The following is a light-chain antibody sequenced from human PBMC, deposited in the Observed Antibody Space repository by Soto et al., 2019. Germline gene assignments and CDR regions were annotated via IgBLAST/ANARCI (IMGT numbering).Light chain of an antibody. CDR1: SSDVGSYNL. V-gene: IGLV2-23*01. J-gene: IGLJ3*02. CDR3: CSYAGSRV. CDR2: EGS. Sequence: QSALTQPASVSGSPGQSITISCTGTSSDVGSYNLVSWYQQHPGKAPKLMIYEGSKRPSGVSNRFSGSKSGNTASLTISGLQAEDEADYYCCSYAGSRVFGGGTKLTDL.